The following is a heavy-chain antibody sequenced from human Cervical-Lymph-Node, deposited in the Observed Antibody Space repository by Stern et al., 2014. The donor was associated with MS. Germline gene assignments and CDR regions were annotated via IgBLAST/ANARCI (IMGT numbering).Heavy chain of an antibody. CDR2: ISYSGNA. V-gene: IGHV4-59*01. CDR3: ARRDYYDTSTYYDDAFDI. Sequence: LQLQESGPGLVKASETLSLTCTVSGGSISTYYWTWIRQPPGQGLEWIGEISYSGNANYNPALKSRVTLSVDTSKNQFSLKLSSVTAADTAVYYCARRDYYDTSTYYDDAFDIWGQGTMVTVSS. D-gene: IGHD3-22*01. J-gene: IGHJ3*02. CDR1: GGSISTYY.